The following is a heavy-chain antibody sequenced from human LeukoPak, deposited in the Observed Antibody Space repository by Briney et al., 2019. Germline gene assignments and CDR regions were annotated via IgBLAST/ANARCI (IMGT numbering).Heavy chain of an antibody. CDR1: GGSISSSSYY. CDR2: IYHSGST. V-gene: IGHV4-39*07. D-gene: IGHD3-22*01. Sequence: TPSETLCLTCTVSGGSISSSSYYWSWVRQPPGKGLEWIGEIYHSGSTNYNPSLKSRVTISVDKSKNQFSLKLSSVTAADTAVYYCARRITMIVAGGNWFDPWGQGTLVTVSS. CDR3: ARRITMIVAGGNWFDP. J-gene: IGHJ5*02.